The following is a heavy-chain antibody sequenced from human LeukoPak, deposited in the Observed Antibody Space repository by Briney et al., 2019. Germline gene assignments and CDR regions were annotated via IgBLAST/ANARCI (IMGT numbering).Heavy chain of an antibody. V-gene: IGHV3-74*01. Sequence: PGGSLRLSCAASGFTFSTYWMHWVRQAPGKGLEWVSRIKSDGSTNYADSVMGRFTISRDNAKNTVSLQMNSLRAEDTGVYYCARAPSEIGGYYPEYFRHWGQGTLVTVSS. CDR1: GFTFSTYW. D-gene: IGHD3-22*01. J-gene: IGHJ1*01. CDR3: ARAPSEIGGYYPEYFRH. CDR2: IKSDGST.